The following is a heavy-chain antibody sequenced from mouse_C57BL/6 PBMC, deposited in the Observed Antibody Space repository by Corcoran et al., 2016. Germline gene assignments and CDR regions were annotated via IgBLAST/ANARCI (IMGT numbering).Heavy chain of an antibody. J-gene: IGHJ4*01. CDR2: INPNNGGT. CDR1: GYTFTDYY. Sequence: EVQLQQSGPELVKPGASVKISCKASGYTFTDYYMNWVKQSHGKSLEWIGDINPNNGGTSYNQKFKGKATLTVDKSSSTAYMELRSLTSEDSAVYYCAGGGYYWGQGTSVTVSS. D-gene: IGHD1-1*02. CDR3: AGGGYY. V-gene: IGHV1-26*01.